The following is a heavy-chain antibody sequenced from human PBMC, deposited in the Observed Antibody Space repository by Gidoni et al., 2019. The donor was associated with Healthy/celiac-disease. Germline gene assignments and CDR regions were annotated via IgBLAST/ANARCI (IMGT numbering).Heavy chain of an antibody. CDR2: IIPIFGTA. Sequence: QVQLVQSGAEVKKPGSSVKVSCKASGGTFSRYAISWVRQAPGQGLEWMGGIIPIFGTANYAQKFQGRVTITADKSTSTAYMELSSLRSEDTAVYYCARVTVVVPAAISGDAFDIWGQGTMVTVSS. CDR3: ARVTVVVPAAISGDAFDI. J-gene: IGHJ3*02. D-gene: IGHD2-2*02. CDR1: GGTFSRYA. V-gene: IGHV1-69*06.